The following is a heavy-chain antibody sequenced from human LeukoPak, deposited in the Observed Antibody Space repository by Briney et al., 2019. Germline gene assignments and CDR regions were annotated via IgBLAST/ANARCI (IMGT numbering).Heavy chain of an antibody. V-gene: IGHV4-59*04. CDR2: IYYSGST. CDR1: GGSISSYY. CDR3: AHHRY. Sequence: SETLSLTCTVSGGSISSYYWSWIRQPPGKGLEWIGSIYYSGSTYYNPSLKSRVTISVDTSKNQFSLKLSSVTAADTAVYYCAHHRYWGQGTLVTVSS. J-gene: IGHJ4*02.